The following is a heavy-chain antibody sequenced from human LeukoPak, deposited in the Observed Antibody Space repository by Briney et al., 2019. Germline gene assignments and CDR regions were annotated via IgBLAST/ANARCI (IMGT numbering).Heavy chain of an antibody. D-gene: IGHD6-13*01. CDR1: GFTFSSYS. Sequence: HPGGSLRLSCAPSGFTFSSYSMNWVRQAPGKGLEWVSYISSSSSTIYYADSVKGRFTISRDNAKNSLYLQMNSLRAEDTAVYYCARARTGAAGIMRAYYMDVWGKGTTVTVSS. CDR2: ISSSSSTI. CDR3: ARARTGAAGIMRAYYMDV. V-gene: IGHV3-48*01. J-gene: IGHJ6*03.